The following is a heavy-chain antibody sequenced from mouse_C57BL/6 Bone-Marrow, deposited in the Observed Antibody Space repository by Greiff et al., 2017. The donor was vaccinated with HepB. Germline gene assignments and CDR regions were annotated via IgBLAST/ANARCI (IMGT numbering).Heavy chain of an antibody. CDR3: ARYDYSKTFDY. V-gene: IGHV1-81*01. CDR1: GYTFTSYG. Sequence: QVQLQQSGAELARPGASVKLSCKASGYTFTSYGISWVKQRTGQGLEWIGEIYPRSGNTYYNEKFKGKATLTADKSSSTAYRELRSLTSEDAAVYFCARYDYSKTFDYWGQGTTLTVSS. J-gene: IGHJ2*01. CDR2: IYPRSGNT. D-gene: IGHD2-5*01.